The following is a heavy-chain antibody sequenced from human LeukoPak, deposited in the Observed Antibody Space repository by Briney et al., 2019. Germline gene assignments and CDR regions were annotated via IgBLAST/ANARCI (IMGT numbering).Heavy chain of an antibody. J-gene: IGHJ4*02. D-gene: IGHD3-22*01. Sequence: ASVKVSRKASGYTFTSYGISWVRQAPGQGLEWMGWISAYNGNTNYAQKLQGRVTMATDTSTSTACMELRSLRSDETAVYYCARRGGDYCDSSGFIDYWGQGTLVTVSS. CDR3: ARRGGDYCDSSGFIDY. CDR2: ISAYNGNT. CDR1: GYTFTSYG. V-gene: IGHV1-18*01.